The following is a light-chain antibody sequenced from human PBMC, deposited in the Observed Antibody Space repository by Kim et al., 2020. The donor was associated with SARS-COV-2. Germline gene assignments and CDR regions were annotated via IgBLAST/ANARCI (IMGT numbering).Light chain of an antibody. J-gene: IGKJ5*01. CDR3: QQFDNLPIT. CDR1: QDIRNY. CDR2: DAS. Sequence: ASVGDRVTITCHASQDIRNYLNWYQQKPGKAPKHLIYDASNLGIGVPSRFSGSGSGTHFTFTISSLQPEDTATYYCQQFDNLPITFGQGTRLEIK. V-gene: IGKV1-33*01.